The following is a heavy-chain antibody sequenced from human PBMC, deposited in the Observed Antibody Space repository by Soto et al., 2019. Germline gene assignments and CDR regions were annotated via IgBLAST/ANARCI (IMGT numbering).Heavy chain of an antibody. V-gene: IGHV1-3*01. CDR3: NSYSSGATDAFDI. CDR2: INAGNGNT. D-gene: IGHD6-19*01. Sequence: ASVKVSCKASGYTFTSYAINWVRQAPGQRLEWMGWINAGNGNTKYSQKFQGRVTITRVTSASTAYMELSSLRSEDTAVYYCNSYSSGATDAFDIWGQGTMVTVSS. J-gene: IGHJ3*02. CDR1: GYTFTSYA.